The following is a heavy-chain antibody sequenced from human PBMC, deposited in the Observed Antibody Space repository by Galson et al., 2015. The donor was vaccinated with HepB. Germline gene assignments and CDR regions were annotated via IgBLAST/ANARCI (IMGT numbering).Heavy chain of an antibody. CDR3: AKDPRYYYDSSGYSN. D-gene: IGHD3-22*01. CDR1: GFTFSSYG. Sequence: SLRLSCAASGFTFSSYGMHWVRQAPGKGLEWVAFIRYDGSNKYYADSVKGRFTISRDNSKNTLYLQMNSLRAEDTAVYYCAKDPRYYYDSSGYSNWGQGTLVTVSS. J-gene: IGHJ4*02. V-gene: IGHV3-30*02. CDR2: IRYDGSNK.